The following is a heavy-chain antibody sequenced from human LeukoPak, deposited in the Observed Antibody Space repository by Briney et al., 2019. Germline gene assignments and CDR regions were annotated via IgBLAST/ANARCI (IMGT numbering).Heavy chain of an antibody. Sequence: SETLSLTCTVSGGSISSYYWSWIRQPPGKGLEWIGYIYYSGSTNYNPSLKSRVTVSVDTSKNQFSLKLSSVTAADTAVYYCARRYCSGGSCYFDYWGQGTLVTVSS. CDR2: IYYSGST. CDR1: GGSISSYY. CDR3: ARRYCSGGSCYFDY. J-gene: IGHJ4*02. D-gene: IGHD2-15*01. V-gene: IGHV4-59*08.